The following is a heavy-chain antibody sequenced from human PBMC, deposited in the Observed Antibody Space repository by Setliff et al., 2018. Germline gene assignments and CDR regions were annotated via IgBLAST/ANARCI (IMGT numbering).Heavy chain of an antibody. CDR1: GFTFTNYW. V-gene: IGHV3-7*01. D-gene: IGHD2-15*01. Sequence: PGGSLRLSCAASGFTFTNYWINWVRQAPGKGLEWVANIKQDESEKHYVGSVKGRFTISRDNARNSVYLQMNSLRAEDAAVYYCARTCSGSGCYAGLESWGQGTPVTVSS. J-gene: IGHJ4*02. CDR3: ARTCSGSGCYAGLES. CDR2: IKQDESEK.